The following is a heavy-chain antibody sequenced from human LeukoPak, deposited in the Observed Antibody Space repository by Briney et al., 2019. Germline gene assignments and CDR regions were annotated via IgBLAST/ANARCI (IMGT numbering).Heavy chain of an antibody. V-gene: IGHV1-69*16. J-gene: IGHJ4*02. CDR1: GGTFSSYT. CDR2: IIPILGTA. D-gene: IGHD3-22*01. CDR3: ASKDNYYDSSGYWSYFDY. Sequence: SVKVSCKASGGTFSSYTISWVRQAPGQGLEWMGRIIPILGTANYAQKFQGRVTITTDESTSTAYMELSSLRSEDTAVYYCASKDNYYDSSGYWSYFDYWGQGTLVTVSS.